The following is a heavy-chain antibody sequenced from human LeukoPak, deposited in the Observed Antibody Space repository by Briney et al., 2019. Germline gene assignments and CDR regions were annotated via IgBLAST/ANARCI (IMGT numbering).Heavy chain of an antibody. Sequence: GGSLRLSCAASGFTFSSYAMSWVRQAPGKGLEWVSAISGSGGSTYYADSVKGRFTISRDNSKNTLYLQMNSLRAEDTAVYYCAKQASVGAPPSQGYYYYMDVWGKGTTVTVSS. J-gene: IGHJ6*03. D-gene: IGHD1-26*01. V-gene: IGHV3-23*01. CDR3: AKQASVGAPPSQGYYYYMDV. CDR1: GFTFSSYA. CDR2: ISGSGGST.